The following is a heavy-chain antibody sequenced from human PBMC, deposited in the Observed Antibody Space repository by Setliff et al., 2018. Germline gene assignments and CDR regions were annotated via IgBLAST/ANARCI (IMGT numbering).Heavy chain of an antibody. CDR1: DASIGGSGYY. J-gene: IGHJ4*02. CDR2: IHYSGST. CDR3: ANSAYLWELDY. D-gene: IGHD1-26*01. V-gene: IGHV4-39*07. Sequence: SETLSLTCTVSDASIGGSGYYWGWIRQPPGKGPEWIGNIHYSGSTHYNPSLKSRVTISVDTSKNQFSLKLTSATAADAAVYYCANSAYLWELDYWGPGTLVTVSS.